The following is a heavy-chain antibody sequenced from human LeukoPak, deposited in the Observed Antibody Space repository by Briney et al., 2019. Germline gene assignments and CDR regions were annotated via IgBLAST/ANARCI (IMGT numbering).Heavy chain of an antibody. CDR3: ARTGSTVTMLYPFDH. CDR2: IYYSGST. V-gene: IGHV4-59*01. Sequence: SETLSLTCTVSGGSIRSYYWSWIRQPPGKGLEWIGYIYYSGSTNYNPSLKSRVSISVDTSRNQFSLKLSSVTAADTAVYYCARTGSTVTMLYPFDHWGQGTLVTVSS. D-gene: IGHD4-17*01. J-gene: IGHJ4*02. CDR1: GGSIRSYY.